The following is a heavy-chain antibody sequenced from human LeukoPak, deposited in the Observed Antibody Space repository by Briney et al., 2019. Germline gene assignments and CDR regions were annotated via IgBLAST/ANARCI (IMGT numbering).Heavy chain of an antibody. J-gene: IGHJ3*02. V-gene: IGHV3-20*04. CDR2: ITGNGGSI. Sequence: GGSLRLSCVASGFTFHAHGMNWVRQAPGKGLEWVSGITGNGGSINYADSVKGRFAISRDNTKNSLYLQMTSLKVEDTALYYCVKDGSYIAFDIWGLGTMVTVSS. CDR1: GFTFHAHG. D-gene: IGHD1-26*01. CDR3: VKDGSYIAFDI.